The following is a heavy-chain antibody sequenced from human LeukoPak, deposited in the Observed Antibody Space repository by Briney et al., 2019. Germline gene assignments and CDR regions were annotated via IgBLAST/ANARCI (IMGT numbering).Heavy chain of an antibody. V-gene: IGHV3-48*01. CDR3: ARVVQDVTGADY. CDR1: GFTFSSYH. J-gene: IGHJ4*02. CDR2: IHSSSSTI. Sequence: GGSLRLSCAASGFTFSSYHMNWVRQAPGKGLEWPSYIHSSSSTIYYADSVKGRFSISRDNAKNSLYLQMNSLRAEDTAVYYCARVVQDVTGADYWGQGTQVTVSS. D-gene: IGHD2-8*02.